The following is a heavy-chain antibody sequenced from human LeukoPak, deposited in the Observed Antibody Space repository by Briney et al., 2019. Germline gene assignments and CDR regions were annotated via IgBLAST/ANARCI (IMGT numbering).Heavy chain of an antibody. V-gene: IGHV3-11*01. CDR3: AKAKSYYSNYDY. J-gene: IGHJ4*02. D-gene: IGHD4-11*01. CDR2: ISSSGSTI. Sequence: GGSLRLSCAASGFTFRDYYMSWIRQAPGKGLEWVSYISSSGSTIYYADSVKGRFTMSRDNAQNSLYLQMNSLRAEDTAIYYCAKAKSYYSNYDYWGQGTLVTVSS. CDR1: GFTFRDYY.